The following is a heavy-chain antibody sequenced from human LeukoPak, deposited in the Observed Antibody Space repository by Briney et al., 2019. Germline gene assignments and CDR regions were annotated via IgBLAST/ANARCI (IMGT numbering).Heavy chain of an antibody. CDR3: AKEPVVPAAIPCYFDY. CDR1: GFTFSSYA. CDR2: ISGSGGST. J-gene: IGHJ4*02. D-gene: IGHD2-2*02. V-gene: IGHV3-23*01. Sequence: GGSLRLSCAASGFTFSSYAMSWVGQGPGKGLEWVSAISGSGGSTYYADSVKGRFTISRDNSKNTLYLQMNSLRAEDTAVYYCAKEPVVPAAIPCYFDYWGQGTLVTVSS.